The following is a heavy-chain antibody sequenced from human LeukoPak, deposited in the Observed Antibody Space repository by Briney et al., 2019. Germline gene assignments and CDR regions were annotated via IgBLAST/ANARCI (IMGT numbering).Heavy chain of an antibody. Sequence: GGSLRLSCAASGFTFSSYAMSWVRQAPGKGLEWVSAISGSGGSTYYADSVKGRFTISRDNSKNTLYLQMNSLRAEDTAVYYCAKDARPRYYYGSSGPPEYYFDYWGQGTLVTVSS. CDR2: ISGSGGST. D-gene: IGHD3-22*01. J-gene: IGHJ4*02. CDR1: GFTFSSYA. CDR3: AKDARPRYYYGSSGPPEYYFDY. V-gene: IGHV3-23*01.